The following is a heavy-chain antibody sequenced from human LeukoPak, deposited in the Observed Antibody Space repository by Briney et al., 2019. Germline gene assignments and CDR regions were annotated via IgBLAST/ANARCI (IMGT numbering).Heavy chain of an antibody. V-gene: IGHV1-8*01. Sequence: ASVKVSCKASGYTFTSYDINWVRQATGQGLEWMGWMNPNSGNTGYAQKFQGRVTMTRNTSISTAYMELSSLRSEDTAVYYCARAPTYYDFWSGYYYYYYYGMDVWGQGTTVTVSS. CDR2: MNPNSGNT. D-gene: IGHD3-3*01. CDR1: GYTFTSYD. J-gene: IGHJ6*02. CDR3: ARAPTYYDFWSGYYYYYYYGMDV.